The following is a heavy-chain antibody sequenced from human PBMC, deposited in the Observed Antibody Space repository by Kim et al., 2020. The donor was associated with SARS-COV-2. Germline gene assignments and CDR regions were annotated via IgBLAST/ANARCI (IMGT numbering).Heavy chain of an antibody. Sequence: KGRFAISRDNAKNPLYLQMNSLRAEDTAVYYGAREAYSSSWYGYYYGMDVWGQGTTVTVSS. J-gene: IGHJ6*02. D-gene: IGHD6-13*01. CDR3: AREAYSSSWYGYYYGMDV. V-gene: IGHV3-74*01.